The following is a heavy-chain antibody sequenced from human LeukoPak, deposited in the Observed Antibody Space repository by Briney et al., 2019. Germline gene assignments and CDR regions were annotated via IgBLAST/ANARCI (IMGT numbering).Heavy chain of an antibody. D-gene: IGHD6-19*01. Sequence: SETLSLTCTVSGGSISSSSYYWGWIRQPPGKGLEWIGSIYYSGSTYYNPSLKSRVTISVDTSKNQFSLKLSSVTAADTAVYYCAREDSSGWYSDGMDVWGQGTTVTVSS. V-gene: IGHV4-39*07. J-gene: IGHJ6*02. CDR2: IYYSGST. CDR3: AREDSSGWYSDGMDV. CDR1: GGSISSSSYY.